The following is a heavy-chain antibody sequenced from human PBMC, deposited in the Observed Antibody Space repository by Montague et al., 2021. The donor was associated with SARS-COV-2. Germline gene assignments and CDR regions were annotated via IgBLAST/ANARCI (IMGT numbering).Heavy chain of an antibody. J-gene: IGHJ6*02. CDR3: ARLWDTVYYYYGMDV. CDR1: GGSISSSSYY. Sequence: SETLSLTCAVSGGSISSSSYYWGWIRQPPGKGLEWIGSIHYSGSTYYNPSLKSRVSISVDTSKNQFSLKLSSVTAADTAVYYSARLWDTVYYYYGMDVWGQGTTVTVSS. D-gene: IGHD1-26*01. V-gene: IGHV4-39*01. CDR2: IHYSGST.